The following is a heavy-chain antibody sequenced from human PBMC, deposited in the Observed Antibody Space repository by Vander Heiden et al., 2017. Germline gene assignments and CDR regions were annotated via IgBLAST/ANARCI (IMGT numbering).Heavy chain of an antibody. CDR1: GLTFSNHG. Sequence: EVQLLESGGGLIQPGGSLRLSCAGSGLTFSNHGMGWVRQAPGKGLEWVSGISGSGSNTYYADSVKGRFTISRDNSKDTLYLQMNSLGAEDTAVYYCVKCITVSGTCYFDYWGQGTLVTVSS. D-gene: IGHD6-19*01. CDR3: VKCITVSGTCYFDY. V-gene: IGHV3-23*01. CDR2: ISGSGSNT. J-gene: IGHJ4*02.